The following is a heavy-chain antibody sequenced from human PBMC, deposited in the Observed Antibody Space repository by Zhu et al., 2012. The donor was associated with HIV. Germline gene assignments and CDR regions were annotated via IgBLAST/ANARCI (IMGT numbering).Heavy chain of an antibody. J-gene: IGHJ4*02. CDR1: GSSIISTYY. CDR3: ARHFLDRHGLLDY. V-gene: IGHV4-38-2*01. D-gene: IGHD3/OR15-3a*01. Sequence: QVQLQGSGPGLVKPSETLSLTCAVSGSSIISTYYWGWIRQPPGKGLEWIGSIYHSETTYYNPSFKSRVTISIDAANNQFSLKLSSVTAADTAVYYCARHFLDRHGLLDYWGQGTLVTVSS. CDR2: IYHSETT.